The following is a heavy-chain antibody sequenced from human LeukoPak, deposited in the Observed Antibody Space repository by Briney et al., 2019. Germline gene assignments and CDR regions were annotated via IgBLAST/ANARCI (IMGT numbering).Heavy chain of an antibody. CDR1: GGSISNYY. J-gene: IGHJ5*02. D-gene: IGHD2-2*01. CDR3: ARVPLGYCSSTSCRPYNWFDP. V-gene: IGHV4-59*01. CDR2: IYYSGST. Sequence: SETLSLTCTVSGGSISNYYWSWIRQPPGKGLEWIGYIYYSGSTNYNPSLKSRVTISVDTSKNQFSLKLSSVTAADTAVYYCARVPLGYCSSTSCRPYNWFDPWGQGTLVTVSS.